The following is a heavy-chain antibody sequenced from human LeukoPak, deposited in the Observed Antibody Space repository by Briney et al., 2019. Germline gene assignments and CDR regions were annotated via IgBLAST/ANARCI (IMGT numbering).Heavy chain of an antibody. CDR2: IHSSSGSI. J-gene: IGHJ6*02. CDR1: GFNFTNYN. Sequence: PGGSLRLSCAASGFNFTNYNMNWVRQAPGKGLEWVSSIHSSSGSIYYADSLKGRFTISRDNAKNSLYLQMNSLRDEDTAVYYCARDHYDSRRYYYYAMDVWGQGTTVTVSS. CDR3: ARDHYDSRRYYYYAMDV. D-gene: IGHD3-22*01. V-gene: IGHV3-21*01.